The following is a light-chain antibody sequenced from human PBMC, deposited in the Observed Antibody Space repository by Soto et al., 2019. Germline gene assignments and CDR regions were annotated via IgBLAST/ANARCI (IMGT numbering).Light chain of an antibody. CDR3: QQYNSWPRLT. V-gene: IGKV3-15*01. CDR1: QSVRSD. Sequence: EIVMTQSPATLSVSPGERATLSCRASQSVRSDLAWYQQKPGQAPRLLIQGASTRATGIPARFSGSGSGTEFTLTISSLQSEDFAVYYYQQYNSWPRLTFGGGTKVEIK. CDR2: GAS. J-gene: IGKJ4*01.